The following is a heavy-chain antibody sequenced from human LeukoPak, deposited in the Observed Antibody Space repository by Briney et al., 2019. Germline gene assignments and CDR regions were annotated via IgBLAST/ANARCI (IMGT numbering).Heavy chain of an antibody. Sequence: ASVKVSCKASGYTFTSYDINWVRQATGQGLEWMGWMNPNSGGTNYAQKFQGRVTMTRDTSISTAYMELSRLRSDDTAVYYCARDPGDIAVKDYWGQGTLVTVSS. CDR3: ARDPGDIAVKDY. CDR2: MNPNSGGT. CDR1: GYTFTSYD. V-gene: IGHV1-2*02. D-gene: IGHD6-19*01. J-gene: IGHJ4*02.